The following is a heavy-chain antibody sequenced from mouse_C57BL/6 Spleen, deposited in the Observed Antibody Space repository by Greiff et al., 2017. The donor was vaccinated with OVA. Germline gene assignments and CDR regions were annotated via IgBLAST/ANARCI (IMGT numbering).Heavy chain of an antibody. J-gene: IGHJ4*01. CDR3: ARSKEDGGYAMDY. D-gene: IGHD2-3*01. V-gene: IGHV1-81*01. Sequence: QVHVKQSGAELARPGASVKLSCKASGYTFTSYGISWVKQRTGQGLEWIGEIYPRSGNTYYNEKFKGKATLTADKSSSTAYMELRSLTSEDSAVYFCARSKEDGGYAMDYWGQGTSVTVSS. CDR2: IYPRSGNT. CDR1: GYTFTSYG.